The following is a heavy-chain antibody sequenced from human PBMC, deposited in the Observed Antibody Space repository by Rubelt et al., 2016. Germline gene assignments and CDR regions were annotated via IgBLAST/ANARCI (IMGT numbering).Heavy chain of an antibody. CDR3: ARETGAFED. V-gene: IGHV1-2*06. J-gene: IGHJ4*02. CDR1: GYTFSGYH. Sequence: QVQLVQSGAEVKKPGASVKVSCKASGYTFSGYHIHWVRQAPGQGLEWMGRINPNSGGTNYAQKFQGRVTMTREMSTTTIYMELSRLTSEDTAVYYCARETGAFEDWGQGTLITVSS. CDR2: INPNSGGT. D-gene: IGHD1-14*01.